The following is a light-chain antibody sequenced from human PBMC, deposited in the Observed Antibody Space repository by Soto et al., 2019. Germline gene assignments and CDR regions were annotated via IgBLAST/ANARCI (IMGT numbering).Light chain of an antibody. J-gene: IGKJ5*01. CDR1: QSVSSSY. V-gene: IGKV3D-20*02. CDR2: DAY. Sequence: EIVLTQSPGTLSLSPGERPTLSGRSSQSVSSSYLAWYQQKPGQAPRLLIYDAYSRAAGITARFSASGSGTDFTLTISDVQPEDFALYYCHQRQSWPRTFGQGTRLDIK. CDR3: HQRQSWPRT.